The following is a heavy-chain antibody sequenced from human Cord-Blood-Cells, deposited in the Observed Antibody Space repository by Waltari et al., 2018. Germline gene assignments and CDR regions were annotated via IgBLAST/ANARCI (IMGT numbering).Heavy chain of an antibody. V-gene: IGHV3-64*01. CDR1: GFTFSSYA. D-gene: IGHD3-10*01. CDR2: ISSNGGST. J-gene: IGHJ3*02. Sequence: EVLLVESGGGLVQPGGSLRLSCAASGFTFSSYAMHWVRQAPGKGLEYVSAISSNGGSTYYANSVKGRFTISRDNSKNTLYLQMGSLRAEDMAVYYCARGSGSLHAFDIWGQGTMVTVSS. CDR3: ARGSGSLHAFDI.